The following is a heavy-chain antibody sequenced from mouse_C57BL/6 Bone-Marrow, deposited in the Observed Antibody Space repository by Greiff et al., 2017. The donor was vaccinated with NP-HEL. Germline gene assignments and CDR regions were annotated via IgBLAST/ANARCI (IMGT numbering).Heavy chain of an antibody. CDR1: GFTFSSYG. CDR2: ISSGGSYT. Sequence: EVQVVESGGDLVKPGGSLKLSCAASGFTFSSYGMSWVRQTPDKRLEWVATISSGGSYTYYPDSVKGRFTISRDNAKNTLYLQMSSLKSEDTAMYYCARRADQPRHYFDYWGQGTTLTVSS. V-gene: IGHV5-6*01. J-gene: IGHJ2*01. CDR3: ARRADQPRHYFDY. D-gene: IGHD6-1*01.